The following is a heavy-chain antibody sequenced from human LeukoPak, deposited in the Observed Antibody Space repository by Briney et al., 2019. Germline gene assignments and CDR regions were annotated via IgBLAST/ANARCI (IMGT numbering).Heavy chain of an antibody. Sequence: GGSLRLSCAASGFTFSDNYMSWIRQAPGKGLEWVSYISSSGTTIYYADSVKGRFTISRDNAKNSLYLQMNSLRGKDTAVYYCAREAVGYRGLDYWGQGTLVTVSS. CDR3: AREAVGYRGLDY. D-gene: IGHD1-26*01. CDR2: ISSSGTTI. CDR1: GFTFSDNY. J-gene: IGHJ4*02. V-gene: IGHV3-11*01.